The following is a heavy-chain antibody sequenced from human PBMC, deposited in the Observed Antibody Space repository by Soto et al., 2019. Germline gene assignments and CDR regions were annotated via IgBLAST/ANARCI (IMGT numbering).Heavy chain of an antibody. D-gene: IGHD3-22*01. CDR2: IIPIFGTA. V-gene: IGHV1-69*13. CDR1: GGTFSSYA. Sequence: ASVKVSCKASGGTFSSYAISWVRQAPGQGLEWMGGIIPIFGTANYAQKFQGRVTITADESTSTAYMELSSLRSEDTAVYYCARSLSSGYYHDAFDIWGQGTMVTVS. CDR3: ARSLSSGYYHDAFDI. J-gene: IGHJ3*02.